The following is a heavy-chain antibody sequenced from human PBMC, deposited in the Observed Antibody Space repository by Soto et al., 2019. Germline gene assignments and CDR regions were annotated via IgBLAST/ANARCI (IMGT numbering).Heavy chain of an antibody. CDR3: ARGVASGYYPPGDWFDP. D-gene: IGHD3-22*01. CDR1: GGSISSGGYY. CDR2: IYYSGST. V-gene: IGHV4-31*03. Sequence: SETLSLTCTVSGGSISSGGYYWSWIRQHPGKGLEWIGYIYYSGSTYYNPSLKSRVTISVDTSKNQFSLKLSSVTAVDTAVYYCARGVASGYYPPGDWFDPWGQGTLVTVSS. J-gene: IGHJ5*02.